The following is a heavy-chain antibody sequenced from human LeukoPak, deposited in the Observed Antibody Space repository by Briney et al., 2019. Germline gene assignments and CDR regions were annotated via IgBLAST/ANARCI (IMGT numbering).Heavy chain of an antibody. D-gene: IGHD5-12*01. V-gene: IGHV1-46*01. CDR2: INPSGGST. CDR3: ARSLGRRGRVDY. J-gene: IGHJ4*02. Sequence: GASVKVSCKASGYTFTSYYMHWVRQAPGQGLEWTGIINPSGGSTSYAQKFQGRVTMTRDTSTSTVYMELSSLRSEDTAVYYCARSLGRRGRVDYWGQGTLVTVSS. CDR1: GYTFTSYY.